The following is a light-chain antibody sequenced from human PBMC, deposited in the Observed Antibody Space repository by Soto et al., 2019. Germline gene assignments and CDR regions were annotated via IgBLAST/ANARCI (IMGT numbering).Light chain of an antibody. CDR2: GAS. CDR3: QQRSNWPPIT. J-gene: IGKJ5*01. CDR1: QSVSSN. V-gene: IGKV3-11*01. Sequence: EIVMTQSPATLSVSPGERATLSCRASQSVSSNLAWYQQKPGQAPRLLIYGASNRATGIPARFSGSGSGTDFTLTISSLEPEDFAVYYCQQRSNWPPITFGQGTRLEI.